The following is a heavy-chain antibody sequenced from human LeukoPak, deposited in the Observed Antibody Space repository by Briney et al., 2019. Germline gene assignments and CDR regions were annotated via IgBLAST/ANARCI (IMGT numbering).Heavy chain of an antibody. CDR2: IYPGDSDT. CDR1: GYSFTGYW. Sequence: GESLKISCKGSGYSFTGYWIAWVRQLPGKGLEWMGIIYPGDSDTKYSPSFQGQVTISADKSITTAYLQWSSLKASDTAMYYCASSRIVGATDAFDIWGLGTMVTVSS. V-gene: IGHV5-51*01. J-gene: IGHJ3*02. D-gene: IGHD1-26*01. CDR3: ASSRIVGATDAFDI.